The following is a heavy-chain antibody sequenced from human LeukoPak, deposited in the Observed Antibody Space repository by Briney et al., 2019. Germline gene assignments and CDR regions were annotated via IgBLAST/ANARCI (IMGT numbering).Heavy chain of an antibody. CDR1: GGTFSSYA. CDR2: IIPILGIA. CDR3: ARGSIVVVTALDY. D-gene: IGHD2-21*02. Sequence: SVKVSCKASGGTFSSYAISWVRQAPGQGLEWMGRIIPILGIANYAQKFQGRVTITADKSTSTAYMELSSLRSEDTAVYYCARGSIVVVTALDYWGQGTLVTVSS. J-gene: IGHJ4*02. V-gene: IGHV1-69*04.